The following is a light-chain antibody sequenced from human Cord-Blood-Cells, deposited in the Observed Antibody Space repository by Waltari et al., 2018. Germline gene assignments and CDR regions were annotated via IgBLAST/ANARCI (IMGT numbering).Light chain of an antibody. CDR1: QSISSY. V-gene: IGKV1-39*01. CDR3: QQSYSTPYT. J-gene: IGKJ2*01. CDR2: AAS. Sequence: DIQMTQSPSSLSATVGDRVPIPCRASQSISSYLNWYQQKPGKAPKLLIYAASSLQSGVPSRFSGSGSGTDFTLTISSLQPEDFATYYCQQSYSTPYTFGQGTKLEIK.